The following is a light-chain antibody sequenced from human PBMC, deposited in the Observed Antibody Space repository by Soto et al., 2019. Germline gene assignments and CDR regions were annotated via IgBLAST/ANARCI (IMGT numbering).Light chain of an antibody. Sequence: QSAMTQPASVSGSPGQSITISCTGTSSDVGGYDFVSWYQQHPLKAPKLILYEVSNRPSGVSSRFSGSKSGNTASLTISGLHAEDEADYYCTSYTGSSGDVFGTGTKLTVL. CDR2: EVS. V-gene: IGLV2-14*01. J-gene: IGLJ1*01. CDR3: TSYTGSSGDV. CDR1: SSDVGGYDF.